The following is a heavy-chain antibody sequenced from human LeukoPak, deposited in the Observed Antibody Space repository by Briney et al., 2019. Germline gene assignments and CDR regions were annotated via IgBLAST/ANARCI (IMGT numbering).Heavy chain of an antibody. D-gene: IGHD1-26*01. V-gene: IGHV4-59*01. CDR2: IYSSGST. CDR3: ARAALVGATLFD. CDR1: GGSISSYY. Sequence: KSSETLSLTCTVSGGSISSYYWNWIRQPPGKGLEWIAYIYSSGSTYYNPSLKSRVTISVDTSKNQFFLKLTSVTTADTAVYYCARAALVGATLFDWGQGTLVTVSS. J-gene: IGHJ4*02.